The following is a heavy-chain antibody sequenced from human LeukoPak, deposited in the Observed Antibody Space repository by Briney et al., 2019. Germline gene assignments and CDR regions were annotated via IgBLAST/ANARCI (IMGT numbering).Heavy chain of an antibody. J-gene: IGHJ4*02. V-gene: IGHV4-30-2*03. CDR3: ARPSISVAGKYDY. D-gene: IGHD6-19*01. CDR1: GNSISSGGYY. CDR2: IYQSGST. Sequence: TLSLTCTVSGNSISSGGYYWSWVRQPPGEGLEWIGYIYQSGSTYYDPSLKSRVTISVDTSKNQFSLKLNSVTAADTAVYYCARPSISVAGKYDYWGQGTLVTVSS.